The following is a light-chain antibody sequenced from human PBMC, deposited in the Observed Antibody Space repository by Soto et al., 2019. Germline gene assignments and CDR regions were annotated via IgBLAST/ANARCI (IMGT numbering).Light chain of an antibody. J-gene: IGLJ1*01. CDR2: DVS. Sequence: QSALTQPASVSGSPGRSITISCTGTSSDVGGYNYVSWYQQHPGKAPILMIYDVSNRPSGVSNRFSDSKSGNTASLTISGLQAEDEAVYYCSSYTSSSTLYVFGTGTKVTVL. CDR1: SSDVGGYNY. V-gene: IGLV2-14*01. CDR3: SSYTSSSTLYV.